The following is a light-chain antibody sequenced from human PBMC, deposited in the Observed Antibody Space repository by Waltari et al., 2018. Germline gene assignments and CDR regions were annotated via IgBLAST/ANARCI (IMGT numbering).Light chain of an antibody. Sequence: DIVMTQSPDSLAVYLGGRATITCTPSPGVLNSSHKKNPLAWYQQKPGQSPKLLIYWASTRESGVPDQFSGSGSGTAFTLTISSLQAEDVAIYYCQHYYRAPHTFGQGTKLEIK. J-gene: IGKJ2*01. CDR1: PGVLNSSHKKNP. CDR3: QHYYRAPHT. V-gene: IGKV4-1*01. CDR2: WAS.